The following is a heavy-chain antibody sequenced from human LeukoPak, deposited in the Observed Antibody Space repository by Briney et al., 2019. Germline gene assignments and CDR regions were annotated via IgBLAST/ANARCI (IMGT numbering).Heavy chain of an antibody. D-gene: IGHD2-15*01. CDR1: GFAFDSFA. CDR2: IGDSGSHT. J-gene: IGHJ5*02. CDR3: ASTNYRGGSTGYNWFDP. V-gene: IGHV3-23*01. Sequence: GGSLRLSCAASGFAFDSFAMSWVRQAPGQGLAWVSSIGDSGSHTYYPDSVKGRFTISRDNSKNMLYLQMNSLRAEDTAVYYCASTNYRGGSTGYNWFDPWGQGTLVTVSS.